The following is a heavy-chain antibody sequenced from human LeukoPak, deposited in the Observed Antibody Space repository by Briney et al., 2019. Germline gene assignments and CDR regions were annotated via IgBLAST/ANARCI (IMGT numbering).Heavy chain of an antibody. V-gene: IGHV3-23*01. CDR3: AKVQEMATILPPFHY. Sequence: GGSLRLSCAASGFTFSSYAMSWVRQAPGKGLEWVSAISGSGGSTYYADSVKGRFTISRDNSKNTLYLQMNSLRAEDTAVYYCAKVQEMATILPPFHYWGQGTLVTVSS. CDR1: GFTFSSYA. J-gene: IGHJ4*02. D-gene: IGHD5-24*01. CDR2: ISGSGGST.